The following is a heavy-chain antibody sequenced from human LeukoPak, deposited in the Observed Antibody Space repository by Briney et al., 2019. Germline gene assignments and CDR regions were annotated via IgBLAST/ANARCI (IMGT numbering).Heavy chain of an antibody. Sequence: GGSLKLSCAASGFSFSSYAMSWVRQAPGKGLEWVSVISGSGGSTYYADSVKGRFTISRDNAKNSLYLQMNSLRAEDTAVYYCARSPGCSSSTCYRVTFDYWGQGTLVTVSS. CDR3: ARSPGCSSSTCYRVTFDY. D-gene: IGHD2-2*01. CDR1: GFSFSSYA. J-gene: IGHJ4*02. CDR2: ISGSGGST. V-gene: IGHV3-23*01.